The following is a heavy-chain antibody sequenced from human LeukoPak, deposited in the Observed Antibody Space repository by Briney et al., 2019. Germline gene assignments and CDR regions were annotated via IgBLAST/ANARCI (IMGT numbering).Heavy chain of an antibody. CDR2: ISAYNGNT. D-gene: IGHD2-15*01. CDR3: ARDQSLGYCSGGSCDAFDI. Sequence: ASVKVSCKASGYTFTSYGISWVRQAPGQGLEWMGWISAYNGNTNYAQKLQGRVTMTTDTFTSTAYMELRSLRSDDTAVYYCARDQSLGYCSGGSCDAFDIWGQGTMVTVSS. J-gene: IGHJ3*02. CDR1: GYTFTSYG. V-gene: IGHV1-18*01.